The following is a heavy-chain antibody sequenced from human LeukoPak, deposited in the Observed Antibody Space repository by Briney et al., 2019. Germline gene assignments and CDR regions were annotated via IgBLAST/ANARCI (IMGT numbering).Heavy chain of an antibody. Sequence: SETLSLTCAVYGGSFSGYYWSWIRQPPGKGLEWTGEINHSGSTNYNPSLKSRVTISVDTSKNQFSLKLSSVTAADTAVYYCASAEPINSSGPPYFDYWGQGTLVTVSS. D-gene: IGHD6-19*01. CDR2: INHSGST. CDR1: GGSFSGYY. V-gene: IGHV4-34*01. J-gene: IGHJ4*02. CDR3: ASAEPINSSGPPYFDY.